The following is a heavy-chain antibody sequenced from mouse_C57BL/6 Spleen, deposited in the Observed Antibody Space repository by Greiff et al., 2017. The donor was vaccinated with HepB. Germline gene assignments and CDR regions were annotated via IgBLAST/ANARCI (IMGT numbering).Heavy chain of an antibody. J-gene: IGHJ3*01. D-gene: IGHD1-1*01. CDR3: AKEVVATEAY. V-gene: IGHV5-17*01. Sequence: EVQLVESGGGLVKPGGSLKLSCAASGFTFSDYGMHWVRQAPEKGLEWVAYISSGSSTIYYADTVKGRFTISRDNAKNTLFLQMTSLRSEDTAMYYCAKEVVATEAYWGQGTLVTVSA. CDR1: GFTFSDYG. CDR2: ISSGSSTI.